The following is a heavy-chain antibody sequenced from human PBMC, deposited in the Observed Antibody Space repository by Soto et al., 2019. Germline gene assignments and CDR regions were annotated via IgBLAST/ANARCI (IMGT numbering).Heavy chain of an antibody. D-gene: IGHD2-15*01. Sequence: KTSETLSLTCAVSGYSISSGYYWGWIRQPPGKWLEWIGSIYHSGSTYYNPSLKSRVTISVDTSKNQFSLKLSSVTAADTAVYYCAREDIVVVVAEATRGWFDPWGQGTLVTVSS. V-gene: IGHV4-38-2*02. J-gene: IGHJ5*02. CDR2: IYHSGST. CDR1: GYSISSGYY. CDR3: AREDIVVVVAEATRGWFDP.